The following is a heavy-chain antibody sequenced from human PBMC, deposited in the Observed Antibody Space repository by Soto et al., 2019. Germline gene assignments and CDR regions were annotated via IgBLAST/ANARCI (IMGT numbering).Heavy chain of an antibody. J-gene: IGHJ6*02. D-gene: IGHD2-2*01. CDR1: GGSISSYY. Sequence: LSLSCTVSGGSISSYYWSWIRQPAGKGLEWIGRIYTSGSTNYNPSLKSRVTMSLDTSKNQFSLKLTSVTAADTALYYCARGNCSSPNCYSFSGYYGMDVWGQGTTVTVSS. V-gene: IGHV4-4*07. CDR2: IYTSGST. CDR3: ARGNCSSPNCYSFSGYYGMDV.